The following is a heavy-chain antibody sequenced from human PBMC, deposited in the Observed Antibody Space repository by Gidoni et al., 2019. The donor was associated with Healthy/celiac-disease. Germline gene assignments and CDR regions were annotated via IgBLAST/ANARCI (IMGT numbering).Heavy chain of an antibody. J-gene: IGHJ6*03. CDR3: AKVAGTGYYYYYYYMDV. Sequence: QVQLVESGGGVVQPGRSLRLSCAASGFTFSSYAMHWVRQAPGKGLEWVAVISYEGSNKYYADSVKGRFTISRDNSKNTLYLQMNSLRAEDTAVYYCAKVAGTGYYYYYYYMDVWGKGTTVTVSS. V-gene: IGHV3-30*04. CDR2: ISYEGSNK. D-gene: IGHD1-7*01. CDR1: GFTFSSYA.